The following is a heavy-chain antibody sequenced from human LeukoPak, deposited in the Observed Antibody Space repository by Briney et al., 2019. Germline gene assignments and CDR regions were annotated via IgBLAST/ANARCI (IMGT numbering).Heavy chain of an antibody. CDR3: AKSRTVWSGYYCDY. Sequence: GRSLRLSCAASGFTFSSYGMHWVRQAPGKGLEWVAVIWYDGSNKYYADSVKGRFTISRDNSKNTLYLQMNSLGAEDTAVYYCAKSRTVWSGYYCDYWGQGTLVTVSS. D-gene: IGHD3-3*01. CDR1: GFTFSSYG. V-gene: IGHV3-33*06. CDR2: IWYDGSNK. J-gene: IGHJ4*02.